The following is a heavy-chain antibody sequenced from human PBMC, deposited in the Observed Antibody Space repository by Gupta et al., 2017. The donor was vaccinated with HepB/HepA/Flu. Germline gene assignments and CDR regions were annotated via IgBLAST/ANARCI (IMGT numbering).Heavy chain of an antibody. Sequence: EVQLVESGGGLVRPGGSLRLSCAASGFTFNSYRMNWVRQAPGQGLEWVSSIDSSSSYIYYAGSLKGRFTISRDNAKNSLYLQMNSLTAEDTAVYYCARDKSGSYIDYWGQGTLVTVSS. CDR3: ARDKSGSYIDY. CDR1: GFTFNSYR. CDR2: IDSSSSYI. J-gene: IGHJ4*02. D-gene: IGHD1-26*01. V-gene: IGHV3-21*01.